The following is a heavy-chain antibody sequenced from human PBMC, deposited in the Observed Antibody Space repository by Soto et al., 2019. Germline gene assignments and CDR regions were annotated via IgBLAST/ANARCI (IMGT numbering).Heavy chain of an antibody. D-gene: IGHD1-1*01. CDR2: MNPNSGNT. J-gene: IGHJ6*02. CDR1: GYTFTSYD. Sequence: QVQLVQSGAEVKKPGASVKVSCKASGYTFTSYDINWVRQATGQGLEWMGWMNPNSGNTGYAQKFQGRVTMTRNTSISTAYMELSSLGSEHTAVYYCARERTGTTSMDVWGQGTTVTVSS. CDR3: ARERTGTTSMDV. V-gene: IGHV1-8*01.